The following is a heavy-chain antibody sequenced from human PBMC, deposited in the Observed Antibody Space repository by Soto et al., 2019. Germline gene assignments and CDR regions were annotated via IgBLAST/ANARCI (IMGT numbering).Heavy chain of an antibody. V-gene: IGHV3-23*01. J-gene: IGHJ4*02. CDR1: GFTFSSYA. CDR3: AKRSSYSGGNYHHFDY. D-gene: IGHD2-15*01. CDR2: IGSSGNT. Sequence: GGSLRLSCAASGFTFSSYAMSWVRQAPGKGLEWVSTIGSSGNTYYADSVKGRFTISRDNSKETLDLQMINLRAEDTAVYYCAKRSSYSGGNYHHFDYWGQGTLVTVSS.